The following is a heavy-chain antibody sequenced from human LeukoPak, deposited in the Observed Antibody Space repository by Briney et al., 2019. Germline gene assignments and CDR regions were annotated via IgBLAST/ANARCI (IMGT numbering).Heavy chain of an antibody. CDR2: IYYSGST. CDR1: GGSISSGGYY. CDR3: ARGGDVRLSLSFDY. J-gene: IGHJ4*02. Sequence: PSQTLSLTCTVSGGSISSGGYYWSWIRQHAGKGLEWIGYIYYSGSTYYNPSLKSRVTISVDTSKNQFSLKLSSVTAADTAVYYCARGGDVRLSLSFDYWGQGTLVTVSS. V-gene: IGHV4-31*03.